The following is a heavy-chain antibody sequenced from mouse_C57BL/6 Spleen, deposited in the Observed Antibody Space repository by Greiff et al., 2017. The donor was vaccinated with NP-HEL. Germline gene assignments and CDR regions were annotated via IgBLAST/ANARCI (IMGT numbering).Heavy chain of an antibody. Sequence: EVQRVESEGGLVQPGSSMKLSCTASGFTFSDYYMAWVRQVPEKGLEWVANINYDGSSTYYLDSLKSRFIISRDNAKNILYLQMSSLKSEDTATYYCARDHDGYPLDYWGQGTTLTVSS. V-gene: IGHV5-16*01. CDR2: INYDGSST. J-gene: IGHJ2*01. D-gene: IGHD2-3*01. CDR3: ARDHDGYPLDY. CDR1: GFTFSDYY.